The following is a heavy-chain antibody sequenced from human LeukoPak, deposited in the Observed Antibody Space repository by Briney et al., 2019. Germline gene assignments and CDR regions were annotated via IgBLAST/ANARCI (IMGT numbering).Heavy chain of an antibody. CDR3: ARGGGYYYDSSGYYKIKYYFDY. Sequence: GGSLRLSCAASGFTFSSYSMNRVRQAPGKGLEWVSSISSSSSYIYYADSVKGRFTISRDNAKNSLYLQMNSLRAEDTAVYYCARGGGYYYDSSGYYKIKYYFDYWGQGTLVTVSS. J-gene: IGHJ4*02. V-gene: IGHV3-21*01. CDR1: GFTFSSYS. CDR2: ISSSSSYI. D-gene: IGHD3-22*01.